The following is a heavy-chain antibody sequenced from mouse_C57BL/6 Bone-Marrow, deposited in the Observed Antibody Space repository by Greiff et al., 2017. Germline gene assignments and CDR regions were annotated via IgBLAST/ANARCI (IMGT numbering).Heavy chain of an antibody. D-gene: IGHD1-1*01. Sequence: QVQLQQSGAELARPGASVKLSCKASGYTFTSYGISWVKQRTGQGLEWIGEIYPRSGNTYYNEKFKGKATLTADKSSSTAYMELRSLTSEDSAFYFSARNYGSSYDYWGQSNTPTGFS. V-gene: IGHV1-81*01. CDR2: IYPRSGNT. CDR3: ARNYGSSYDY. J-gene: IGHJ2*01. CDR1: GYTFTSYG.